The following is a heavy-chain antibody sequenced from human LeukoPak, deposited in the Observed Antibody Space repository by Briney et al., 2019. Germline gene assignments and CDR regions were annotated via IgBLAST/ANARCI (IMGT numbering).Heavy chain of an antibody. Sequence: GASVKVSCKASGYTFTSYAMHWVRQAPGQRLEWMGWINAGNGNTKYSQEFQGRVTITRDTSASTAYVELSSLRSEDMAVYYCARDAYYDFWSGPAHYYYYYMDVWGKGTTVTVSS. V-gene: IGHV1-3*03. CDR2: INAGNGNT. D-gene: IGHD3-3*01. J-gene: IGHJ6*03. CDR1: GYTFTSYA. CDR3: ARDAYYDFWSGPAHYYYYYMDV.